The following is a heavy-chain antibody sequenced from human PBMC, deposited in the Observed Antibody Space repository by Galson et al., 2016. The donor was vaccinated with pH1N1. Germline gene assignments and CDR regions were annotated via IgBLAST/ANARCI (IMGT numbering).Heavy chain of an antibody. CDR3: AGDGDGRLHVGELVGGRYQYYGMDV. CDR1: GYTFTNYA. Sequence: SVKVSCKASGYTFTNYAMNWVRQAPGQGLERMGWINTNTGNPTYVQGFTGRFVFSLDTSVSTAYLQISGLKAEDTAVYYFAGDGDGRLHVGELVGGRYQYYGMDVWGQGTTVTVSS. J-gene: IGHJ6*02. CDR2: INTNTGNP. D-gene: IGHD3-16*01. V-gene: IGHV7-4-1*02.